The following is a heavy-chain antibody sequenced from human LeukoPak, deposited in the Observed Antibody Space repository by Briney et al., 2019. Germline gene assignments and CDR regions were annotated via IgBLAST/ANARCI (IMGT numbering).Heavy chain of an antibody. CDR3: ARETGIAVAANYFDY. CDR1: GYSFTNYY. Sequence: ASVKVSCKASGYSFTNYYIHWVRQAPGQGPEWMGIINPSGGGTTYAPKFQGRVTMTKDTSTSTVYMVLSRLGSADTALYYCARETGIAVAANYFDYWGQGTLVTVSS. V-gene: IGHV1-46*01. J-gene: IGHJ4*02. CDR2: INPSGGGT. D-gene: IGHD6-19*01.